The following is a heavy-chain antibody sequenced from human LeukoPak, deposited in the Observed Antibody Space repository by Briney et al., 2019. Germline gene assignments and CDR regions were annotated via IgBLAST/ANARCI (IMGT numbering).Heavy chain of an antibody. V-gene: IGHV1-69*13. CDR1: GGTFSSYA. Sequence: SVKVSCKASGGTFSSYAISWVRQAPGQGLEWMGGIIPIFGTANYAQKFQGRVTITADESTSTAYMELSSLRSDDTAVYYCARDAYSGSYHWGQGTLVTVSS. J-gene: IGHJ5*02. D-gene: IGHD1-26*01. CDR2: IIPIFGTA. CDR3: ARDAYSGSYH.